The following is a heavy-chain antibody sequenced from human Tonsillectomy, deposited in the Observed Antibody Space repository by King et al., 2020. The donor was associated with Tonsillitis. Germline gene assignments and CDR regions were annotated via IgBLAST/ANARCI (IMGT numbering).Heavy chain of an antibody. V-gene: IGHV3-30-3*01. CDR1: GFTFSSYA. Sequence: VQLVESGGGVVQPGRSLRLSCAASGFTFSSYAMHWVRQAPGKGLEWVAVISYDGSNKYYADSVKGRFTISRDNSKNKLYLQMNSLRAEDTAVYYCARDRNYGSGSYYKLEYYFDYWGQGTLVTVSS. CDR3: ARDRNYGSGSYYKLEYYFDY. CDR2: ISYDGSNK. D-gene: IGHD3-10*01. J-gene: IGHJ4*02.